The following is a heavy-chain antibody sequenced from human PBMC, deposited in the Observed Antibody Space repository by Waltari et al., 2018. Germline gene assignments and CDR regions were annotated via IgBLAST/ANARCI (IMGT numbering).Heavy chain of an antibody. V-gene: IGHV3-23*01. CDR1: GFTFRTYA. Sequence: EVQLLETGGGLVQPGGSLRLSCAASGFTFRTYAMGWVRQATGKGLGWLASIRGSGSSPYYAYSVEGPFTISRDNSKNTLNLQMNSLTPEDTAIYFCAKQEEQLEINWFDSWGQGILVTVSS. CDR3: AKQEEQLEINWFDS. J-gene: IGHJ5*01. CDR2: IRGSGSSP. D-gene: IGHD6-13*01.